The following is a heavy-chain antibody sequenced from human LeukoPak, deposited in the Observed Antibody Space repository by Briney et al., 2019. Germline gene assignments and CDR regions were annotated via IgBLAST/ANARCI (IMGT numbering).Heavy chain of an antibody. CDR2: IYYSGST. J-gene: IGHJ5*02. CDR3: ARGTYSSSWYRKGNNWFDP. CDR1: GGSISSYY. Sequence: SETLSLTCTVSGGSISSYYWSWFRQPPGKGLEWIGYIYYSGSTNYNPSLKSRVTISVDTSKNQFSLKLSSVTAADTAVYYCARGTYSSSWYRKGNNWFDPWGQGTLVTVSS. V-gene: IGHV4-59*08. D-gene: IGHD6-13*01.